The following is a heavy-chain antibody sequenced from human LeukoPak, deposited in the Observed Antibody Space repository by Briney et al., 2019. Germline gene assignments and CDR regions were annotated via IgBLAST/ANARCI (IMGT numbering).Heavy chain of an antibody. CDR2: IYYSGST. CDR3: ARGSGEQQRFDWFDP. D-gene: IGHD6-13*01. Sequence: PSETLSLTCTVSGGSISSSSYYWGWIRQPPGKGLEWIGSIYYSGSTYYNPSLKSRVTISVDTSKNQFSLKLSSVTAAVTAVYYCARGSGEQQRFDWFDPWGQGTLVTVSS. CDR1: GGSISSSSYY. V-gene: IGHV4-39*07. J-gene: IGHJ5*02.